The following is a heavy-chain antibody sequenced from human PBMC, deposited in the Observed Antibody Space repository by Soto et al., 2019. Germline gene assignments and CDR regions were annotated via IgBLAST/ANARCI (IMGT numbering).Heavy chain of an antibody. V-gene: IGHV4-34*01. D-gene: IGHD2-15*01. CDR2: INHSGST. J-gene: IGHJ6*02. CDR3: ARHLTYCSAGSCYSDFPYYGMDV. CDR1: GGSFSGYY. Sequence: PSETLPLTCAVYGGSFSGYYWSWIRQPPGKGLEWIGEINHSGSTYYNPSLKSRVTISVDTSKNQFSLKLSSVTAADTAVYYCARHLTYCSAGSCYSDFPYYGMDVWGQGTTVTVSS.